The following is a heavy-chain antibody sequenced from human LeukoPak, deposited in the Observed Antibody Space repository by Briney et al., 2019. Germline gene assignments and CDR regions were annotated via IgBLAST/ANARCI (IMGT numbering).Heavy chain of an antibody. CDR1: GYTFTSYG. CDR2: ISAYNGNT. D-gene: IGHD5-18*01. J-gene: IGHJ4*02. V-gene: IGHV1-18*01. CDR3: ARLVYSYGFRVVAVDY. Sequence: GASVKVSCKASGYTFTSYGISWVRQAPGQGLEWMGWISAYNGNTNYAQKLQGRVTMTTDTSTSTAYMELRSLRSDDTAVYYCARLVYSYGFRVVAVDYWGQGTLVTVSS.